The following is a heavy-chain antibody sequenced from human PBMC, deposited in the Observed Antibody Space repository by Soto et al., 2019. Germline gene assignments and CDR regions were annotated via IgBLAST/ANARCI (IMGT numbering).Heavy chain of an antibody. CDR2: IGTAGDT. J-gene: IGHJ6*02. CDR1: GFTFSSYD. D-gene: IGHD5-12*01. Sequence: GGSLRLSCAASGFTFSSYDMHWVRQATGKGLEWVSAIGTAGDTYYPGSVKGRFTISRENAKNSLYLQMNSLRAEDTAVYYCARAGDPIYSGYGDYYGMDVWGQGTTVTVSS. CDR3: ARAGDPIYSGYGDYYGMDV. V-gene: IGHV3-13*01.